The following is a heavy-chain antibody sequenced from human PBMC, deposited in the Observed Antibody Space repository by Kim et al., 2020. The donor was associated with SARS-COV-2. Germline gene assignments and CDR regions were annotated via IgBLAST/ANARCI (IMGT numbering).Heavy chain of an antibody. V-gene: IGHV3-43*01. CDR3: AKGLGTYYYNGMDV. Sequence: YADSVKGPFTISRDNSKSSLYVQMNRLRAEDTALYYCAKGLGTYYYNGMDVWGQGTTVTVPS. J-gene: IGHJ6*02. D-gene: IGHD3-16*01.